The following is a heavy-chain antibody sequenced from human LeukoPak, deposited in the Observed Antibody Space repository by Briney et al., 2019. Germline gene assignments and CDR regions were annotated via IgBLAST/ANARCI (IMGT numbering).Heavy chain of an antibody. CDR2: IYYSGST. CDR3: ARRVNYDILTGLWY. Sequence: PSETLSLTCTVSGGSISSSSYYWGWIRQPPGKGLEWIGSIYYSGSTYYNPSLKSRVTISVDTSKNQFSLKLSSVTAADTAVYYCARRVNYDILTGLWYWGQGTLVTVSS. V-gene: IGHV4-39*01. CDR1: GGSISSSSYY. D-gene: IGHD3-9*01. J-gene: IGHJ4*02.